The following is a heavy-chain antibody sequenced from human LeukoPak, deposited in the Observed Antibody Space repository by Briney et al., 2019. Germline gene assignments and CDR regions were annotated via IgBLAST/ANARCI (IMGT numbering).Heavy chain of an antibody. Sequence: ASVKDSCKPSGGTFSSYAISWVRQAPGQGLERMGWSSAYNGNTNYAQKLQGRVTMTTDTSTSTAYMELRSLRSDDTAVYYCARRNGYNFHIDYWGQGTLVTVSS. CDR3: ARRNGYNFHIDY. V-gene: IGHV1-18*01. CDR2: SSAYNGNT. D-gene: IGHD5-24*01. CDR1: GGTFSSYA. J-gene: IGHJ4*02.